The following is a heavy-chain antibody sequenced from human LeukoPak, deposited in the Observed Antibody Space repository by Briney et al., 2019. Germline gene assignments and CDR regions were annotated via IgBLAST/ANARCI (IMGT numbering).Heavy chain of an antibody. CDR3: AREGSDILSY. D-gene: IGHD3-9*01. CDR2: IIPIFGRA. Sequence: ASVKVSCKASGCTFSSYAISWVRQAPGQGLEWMGGIIPIFGRANYAQKFQGRVTITEDESTSTAYMELSSLRSEDTAVYYCAREGSDILSYWGQGTLLTVSS. J-gene: IGHJ4*02. V-gene: IGHV1-69*13. CDR1: GCTFSSYA.